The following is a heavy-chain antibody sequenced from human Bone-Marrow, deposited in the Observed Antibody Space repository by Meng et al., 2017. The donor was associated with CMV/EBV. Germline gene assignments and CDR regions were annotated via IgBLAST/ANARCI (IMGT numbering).Heavy chain of an antibody. J-gene: IGHJ4*02. Sequence: GESLKISCAVSGFTFSSYWMSWVRQAPGKGLEWVANIKQDGSEKYYVDSVKGRFTTSRDNAKNSLYLQMNSLRAEDTAVYYCARDRVHCSSTSCRRYYFDYWGQGTLVTVSS. CDR3: ARDRVHCSSTSCRRYYFDY. CDR2: IKQDGSEK. CDR1: GFTFSSYW. D-gene: IGHD2-2*01. V-gene: IGHV3-7*01.